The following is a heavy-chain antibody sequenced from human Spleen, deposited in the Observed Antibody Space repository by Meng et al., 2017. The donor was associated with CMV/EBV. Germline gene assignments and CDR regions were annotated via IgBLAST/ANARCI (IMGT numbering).Heavy chain of an antibody. CDR2: IYYSGNT. CDR1: SVRSGYY. Sequence: SVRSGYYWSWMRQPPGKRLECLGYIYYSGNTNYNPSLESRLTISVDASKNQFSLKLSSVTAAETAVYYCARVRITGNYWTGEYLDYWGQGALVTVSS. CDR3: ARVRITGNYWTGEYLDY. J-gene: IGHJ4*02. V-gene: IGHV4-61*01. D-gene: IGHD1-1*01.